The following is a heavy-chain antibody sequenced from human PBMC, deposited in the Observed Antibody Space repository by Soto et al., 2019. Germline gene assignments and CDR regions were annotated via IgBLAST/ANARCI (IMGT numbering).Heavy chain of an antibody. D-gene: IGHD3-3*01. CDR3: ARSDFWSGYYGNWFDP. CDR2: INAGNGNT. Sequence: ASVKVSCKASGYTFTSYAMHWVRQAPGQRLEWMGWINAGNGNTKYSQKFQGRVTITRDTSASTAYMELSSLRSEDTAVYYCARSDFWSGYYGNWFDPWGQGTLVTVSS. CDR1: GYTFTSYA. J-gene: IGHJ5*02. V-gene: IGHV1-3*01.